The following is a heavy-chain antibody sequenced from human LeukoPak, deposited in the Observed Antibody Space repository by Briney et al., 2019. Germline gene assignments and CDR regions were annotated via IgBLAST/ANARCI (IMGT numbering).Heavy chain of an antibody. CDR3: ARGGHTYYDILTGYFTETKYYYYYYGMDV. CDR1: GGSISSGGYY. CDR2: IYYSGST. D-gene: IGHD3-9*01. V-gene: IGHV4-31*03. Sequence: SETLSLTCTVSGGSISSGGYYWSWIRQHPGKGLEWIGYIYYSGSTYYNPSLKSRVTISVDTSKNQFSLKLSSVTAADTAVYYCARGGHTYYDILTGYFTETKYYYYYYGMDVWGQGTTVTVSS. J-gene: IGHJ6*02.